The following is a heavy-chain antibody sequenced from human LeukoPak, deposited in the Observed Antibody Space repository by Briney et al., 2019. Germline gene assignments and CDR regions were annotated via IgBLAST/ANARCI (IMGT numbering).Heavy chain of an antibody. V-gene: IGHV3-30-3*01. CDR1: GFTFSSYA. CDR2: ISYDGSNK. CDR3: ARGLSELRHVYAFDI. J-gene: IGHJ3*02. Sequence: PGRSLRLSCAASGFTFSSYAMHWVRQAPGKGLEWVAVISYDGSNKYYADSVKGRFTISRDNSKNTLYLQMNSLRAEDTAVYYCARGLSELRHVYAFDIWGQGTMVTVSS. D-gene: IGHD1-7*01.